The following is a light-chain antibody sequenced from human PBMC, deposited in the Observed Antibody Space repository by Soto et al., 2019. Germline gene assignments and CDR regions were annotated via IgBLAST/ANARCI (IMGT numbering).Light chain of an antibody. CDR1: QSVTNSF. J-gene: IGKJ4*01. Sequence: EIVLTQSPGTLSLCPGERATLSCRASQSVTNSFLAWYQQKPGQAPRLLIYGASRRATGIPDRFTGSGSGTHFTLTISSLQAEDFATYYCQQGYTKSPLTFAGGTKVDIK. V-gene: IGKV3-20*01. CDR3: QQGYTKSPLT. CDR2: GAS.